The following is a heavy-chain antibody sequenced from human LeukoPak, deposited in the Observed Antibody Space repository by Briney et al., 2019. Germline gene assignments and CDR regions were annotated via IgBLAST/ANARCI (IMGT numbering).Heavy chain of an antibody. Sequence: GGSLRLSCAASGVTFSSDAMNWGRQGSGEGLEWVSAISGSGGSTYYADSVKGRFTISRDNSKNTLSLQMNSLRAEDTAVYYCAKDRDVWGSLLDYRGQGTLVTVSS. D-gene: IGHD3-16*01. V-gene: IGHV3-23*01. CDR2: ISGSGGST. J-gene: IGHJ4*02. CDR3: AKDRDVWGSLLDY. CDR1: GVTFSSDA.